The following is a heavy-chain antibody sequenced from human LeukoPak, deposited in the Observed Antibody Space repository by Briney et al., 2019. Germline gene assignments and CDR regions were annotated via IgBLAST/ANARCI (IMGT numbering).Heavy chain of an antibody. J-gene: IGHJ2*01. V-gene: IGHV4-59*01. Sequence: SETLSLTCSVSGASISPFYWSWIRQSPGKGLEWIAYISFSGNTDYNPSLKSRVTISVDTSKNQFSLNLNSVTTADTAVYYCGRGGGACGGDCAWYFDLWGRGTLVSVSS. CDR3: GRGGGACGGDCAWYFDL. CDR1: GASISPFY. CDR2: ISFSGNT. D-gene: IGHD2-21*02.